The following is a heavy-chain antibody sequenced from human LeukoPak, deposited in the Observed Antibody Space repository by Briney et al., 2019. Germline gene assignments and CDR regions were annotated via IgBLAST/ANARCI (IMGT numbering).Heavy chain of an antibody. CDR2: INPNGGST. Sequence: ASVKVSCKASGYTFTGYYMHWVRQAPGQGLEWMGIINPNGGSTGYAQKFQGRVTMTRDTSTSTVYMELSSLRSEDTAVYYCARRVCSGGSCHSNWFDPWGQGTLVTVSS. CDR1: GYTFTGYY. V-gene: IGHV1-46*01. J-gene: IGHJ5*02. D-gene: IGHD2-15*01. CDR3: ARRVCSGGSCHSNWFDP.